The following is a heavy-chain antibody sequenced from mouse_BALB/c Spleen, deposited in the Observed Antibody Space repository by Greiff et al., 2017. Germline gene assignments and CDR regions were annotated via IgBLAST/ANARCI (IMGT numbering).Heavy chain of an antibody. J-gene: IGHJ2*01. D-gene: IGHD2-14*01. Sequence: VQLQQSGAELMKPGASVKISCKATGYTFSSYWIEWVKQRPGHGLEWIGEILPGSGSTNYNEKFKGKATFTADTSSNTAYMQLSSLTSEDSAVYYCARGAYYRYIDYWGQGTTLTVSS. CDR1: GYTFSSYW. V-gene: IGHV1-9*01. CDR3: ARGAYYRYIDY. CDR2: ILPGSGST.